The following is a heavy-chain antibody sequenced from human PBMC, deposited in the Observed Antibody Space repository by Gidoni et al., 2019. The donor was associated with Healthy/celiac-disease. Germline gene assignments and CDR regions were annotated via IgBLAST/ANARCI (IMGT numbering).Heavy chain of an antibody. CDR1: GGTFSSYA. CDR2: IIPILGIA. J-gene: IGHJ6*03. D-gene: IGHD3-10*01. CDR3: ARPMGFGENLPMDV. V-gene: IGHV1-69*04. Sequence: QVQLVQSGAEVKKPGSSVKVSCKASGGTFSSYAISWVRQAPGQGLEWMGRIIPILGIANYAQKFQGRVTITADKSTSTAYMELSSLRSEDTAVYYCARPMGFGENLPMDVWGKGTTVTVSS.